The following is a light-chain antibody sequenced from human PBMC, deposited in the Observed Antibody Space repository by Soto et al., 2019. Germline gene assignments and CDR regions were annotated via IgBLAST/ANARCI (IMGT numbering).Light chain of an antibody. Sequence: DIQMTQSPSTVSASVGDRVTITCRASQGITTWLAWYQQKPGKAPRLLIYAASSLQSGIPSRFSGSGSGTDFTLTISRLQPEDFAIYYCQQTDNFPLTFGGGTKVEIK. J-gene: IGKJ4*01. V-gene: IGKV1-12*01. CDR1: QGITTW. CDR3: QQTDNFPLT. CDR2: AAS.